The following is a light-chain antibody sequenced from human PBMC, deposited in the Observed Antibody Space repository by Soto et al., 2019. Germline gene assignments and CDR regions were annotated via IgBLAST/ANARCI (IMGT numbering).Light chain of an antibody. CDR3: SSYARGNNVV. CDR1: SSDVGGYDY. V-gene: IGLV2-8*01. Sequence: QSALTQPPSASGSPGQSVTISCTGTSSDVGGYDYVSWYQQHPGKAPRFLIYEVNKRPSGVPDRFSGSKSGNTASLTVSGLQAEDEADYYCSSYARGNNVVFXGGTKVTVL. CDR2: EVN. J-gene: IGLJ3*02.